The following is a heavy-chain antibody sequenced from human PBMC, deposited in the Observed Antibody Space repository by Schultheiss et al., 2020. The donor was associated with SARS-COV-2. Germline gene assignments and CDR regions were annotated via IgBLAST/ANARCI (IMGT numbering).Heavy chain of an antibody. V-gene: IGHV3-66*02. CDR3: ARDTSYLYGMDV. CDR2: IYSGGST. D-gene: IGHD3-10*01. Sequence: GGSLRLSCAASGFTFSSYWMSWVRQAPGKGLEWVSVIYSGGSTYYADSVKGRFTISRDNSKNTLYLQMNSLRAEDTAVYYCARDTSYLYGMDVWGQGTTVTVSS. J-gene: IGHJ6*02. CDR1: GFTFSSYW.